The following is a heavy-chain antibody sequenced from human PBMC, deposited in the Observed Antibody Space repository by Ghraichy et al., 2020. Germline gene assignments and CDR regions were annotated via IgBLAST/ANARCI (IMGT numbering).Heavy chain of an antibody. CDR3: AKDLSSSGFLVPTNWFDP. CDR1: GFTFSTYA. D-gene: IGHD3-3*01. J-gene: IGHJ5*02. Sequence: GGSLRLSCAASGFTFSTYAMSWVRQAPGKGLEWVSAISSSGGSTYYADSVKGRFTISRDNSRDTLFLQMNSLGAEDTALYYCAKDLSSSGFLVPTNWFDPRGQGTLVTVSS. V-gene: IGHV3-23*01. CDR2: ISSSGGST.